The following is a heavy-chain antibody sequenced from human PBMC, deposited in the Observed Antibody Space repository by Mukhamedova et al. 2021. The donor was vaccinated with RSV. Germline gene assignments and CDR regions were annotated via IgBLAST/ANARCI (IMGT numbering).Heavy chain of an antibody. J-gene: IGHJ4*02. Sequence: VRQPPGKGLEWIGEIYHSGSTNYNPSLKSRVTISVDKSKNQFSLKLSSVTAADTAVYYCARANVDTAMVTPFDSWGQGTLVTVS. V-gene: IGHV4-4*02. D-gene: IGHD5-18*01. CDR2: IYHSGST. CDR3: ARANVDTAMVTPFDS.